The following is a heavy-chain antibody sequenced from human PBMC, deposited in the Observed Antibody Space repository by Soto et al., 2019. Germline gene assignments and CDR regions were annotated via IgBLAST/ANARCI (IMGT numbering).Heavy chain of an antibody. CDR3: ARGRYCLTGRCFPNWFDS. D-gene: IGHD2-15*01. V-gene: IGHV4-30-4*01. CDR2: IYKSATT. J-gene: IGHJ5*01. Sequence: SETLSLTCSVSGDSISTVDYFWAWIRQPPGQALEYIGYIYKSATTYYNPSFESRVAISLDTSKSQFSLNVTSVTAADTAVYFCARGRYCLTGRCFPNWFDSWDQGTLVTVSS. CDR1: GDSISTVDYF.